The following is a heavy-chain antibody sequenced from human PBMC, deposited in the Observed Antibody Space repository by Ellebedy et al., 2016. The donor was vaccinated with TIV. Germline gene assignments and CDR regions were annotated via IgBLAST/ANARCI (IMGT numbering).Heavy chain of an antibody. CDR3: ARHYNTTQPVFDC. D-gene: IGHD1-1*01. Sequence: AASVKVSCKASGGTFSSYAISWVRQAPGQGLEWMGGIIPIFGTANYAQKFQGRVTITADESTSTADMELSSLRSEDTAVYYCARHYNTTQPVFDCWGQGTPVTVSS. CDR1: GGTFSSYA. V-gene: IGHV1-69*13. CDR2: IIPIFGTA. J-gene: IGHJ4*02.